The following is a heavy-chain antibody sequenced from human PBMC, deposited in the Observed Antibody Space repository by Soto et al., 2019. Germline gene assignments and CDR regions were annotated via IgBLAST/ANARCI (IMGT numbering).Heavy chain of an antibody. D-gene: IGHD2-2*02. V-gene: IGHV1-69*02. Sequence: SVKVSCKASGGTFSSYTISWLRQAPGQGLEWMGRISPILGIANYAQTFQGRVTITADKSTSTAYMELSSLRSEDTAVYYCARPYCSSTSCYNGALDIWGQGTMVTVSS. CDR3: ARPYCSSTSCYNGALDI. J-gene: IGHJ3*02. CDR1: GGTFSSYT. CDR2: ISPILGIA.